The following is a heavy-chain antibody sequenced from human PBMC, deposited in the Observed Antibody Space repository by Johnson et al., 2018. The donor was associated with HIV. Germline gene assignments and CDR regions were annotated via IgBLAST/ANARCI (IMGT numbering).Heavy chain of an antibody. J-gene: IGHJ3*02. CDR3: ARDRPIAPFDI. CDR2: INWNGGST. Sequence: VQLVESGGGLVQPGGSLRLSCAASGFTFDDCGMSWVRQGPGKGLEWVSGINWNGGSTGYADSVKGRFTISRDNAKNSLYLQMNSLRAEDTAVYYCARDRPIAPFDIWGQGTMVTVSS. V-gene: IGHV3-20*04. CDR1: GFTFDDCG. D-gene: IGHD3-22*01.